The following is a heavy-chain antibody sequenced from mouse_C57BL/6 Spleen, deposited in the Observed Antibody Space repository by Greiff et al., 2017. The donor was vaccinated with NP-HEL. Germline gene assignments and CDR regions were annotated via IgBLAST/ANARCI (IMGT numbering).Heavy chain of an antibody. Sequence: VQLQQSGPELVKPGASVKISCKASGYTFTDYYMNWVKQSHGKSLEWIGDINPNNGGTSYTQKFKGKATLTVDKSSSTAYMELRSLTSEDSAVYYCARDGLRYYAMDYWGQGTSVTVSS. V-gene: IGHV1-26*01. CDR2: INPNNGGT. CDR1: GYTFTDYY. J-gene: IGHJ4*01. CDR3: ARDGLRYYAMDY. D-gene: IGHD3-1*01.